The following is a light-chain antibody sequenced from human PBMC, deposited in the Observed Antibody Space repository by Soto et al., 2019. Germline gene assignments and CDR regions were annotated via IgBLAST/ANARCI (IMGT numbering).Light chain of an antibody. V-gene: IGKV2-30*02. J-gene: IGKJ1*01. CDR3: MQGITFT. CDR2: KAS. Sequence: VLPQSPLSLPVTLGQPASISCRSSQSLVHSDGNTYLNWFQQRPGQSPRRLIYKASNRDSGVPDRFSGSGSGTDFTLSISRVEADDVGVYYCMQGITFTFGQGTRVEIK. CDR1: QSLVHSDGNTY.